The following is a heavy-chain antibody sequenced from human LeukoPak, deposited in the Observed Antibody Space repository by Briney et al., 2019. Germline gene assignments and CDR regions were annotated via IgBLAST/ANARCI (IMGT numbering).Heavy chain of an antibody. D-gene: IGHD2-15*01. CDR3: ARSGAPTPDY. CDR2: IDSDGSST. V-gene: IGHV3-74*01. Sequence: GGSLRLSCAASGFTFRSYWMHGVRKAPGKGPFWVSRIDSDGSSTIYADSVKGRFTVSRDNAKNTLNLQMNSLRAEDMALYYCARSGAPTPDYWGQGTLVIVSS. CDR1: GFTFRSYW. J-gene: IGHJ4*02.